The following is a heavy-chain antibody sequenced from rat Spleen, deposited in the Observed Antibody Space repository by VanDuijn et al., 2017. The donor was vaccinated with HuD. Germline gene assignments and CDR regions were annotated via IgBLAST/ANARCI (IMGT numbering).Heavy chain of an antibody. J-gene: IGHJ4*01. D-gene: IGHD1-5*01. CDR2: ISTSGSRT. Sequence: EVQLVESGGGLVQPGRSMKLSCAASGFTFSNYYMAWVRQAPTKGPEWVATISTSGSRTYYPDSVKGRFTISRDNAKSSLYLQMNSLKSEDTATYYCARQGIGITRDYVMDAWGQGASVIVSS. CDR3: ARQGIGITRDYVMDA. CDR1: GFTFSNYY. V-gene: IGHV5-25*01.